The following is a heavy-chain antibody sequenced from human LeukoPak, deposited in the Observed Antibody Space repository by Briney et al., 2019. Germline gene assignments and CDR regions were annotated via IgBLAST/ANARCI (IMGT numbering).Heavy chain of an antibody. Sequence: PSETLSLTCTVSGDSISSYFWTWIRQPPGKGLEWIGFIYHSGTSSYNPSLKSRLTMSVDTSKNQVSLKLNSDCARGSYGWFDPWGQGTLVTVSS. J-gene: IGHJ5*02. CDR1: GDSISSYF. D-gene: IGHD1-26*01. V-gene: IGHV4-59*01. CDR3: P. CDR2: IYHSGTS.